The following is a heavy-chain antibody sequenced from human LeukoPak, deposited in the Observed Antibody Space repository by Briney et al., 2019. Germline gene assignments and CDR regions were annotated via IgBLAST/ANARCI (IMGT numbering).Heavy chain of an antibody. V-gene: IGHV1-18*04. CDR3: ARDSQQQLAKNFDY. CDR1: GYTFTGYY. Sequence: ASVKVSCKASGYTFTGYYMHWVRQAPGQGLEWMGWISAYNGNTNYAQRLQGRVTMTTDTSTSTAYMELRSLRSDDTAVYYCARDSQQQLAKNFDYWGQGTLVTVSS. D-gene: IGHD6-13*01. CDR2: ISAYNGNT. J-gene: IGHJ4*02.